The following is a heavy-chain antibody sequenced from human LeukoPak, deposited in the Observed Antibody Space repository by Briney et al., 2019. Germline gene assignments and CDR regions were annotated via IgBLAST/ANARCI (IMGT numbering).Heavy chain of an antibody. CDR1: GYTFTGYY. CDR2: IIPIFGTA. J-gene: IGHJ5*02. CDR3: ATGESNNWFDP. V-gene: IGHV1-69*13. D-gene: IGHD3-10*01. Sequence: SVKVSCKASGYTFTGYYMHWVRQAPGQGLEWMGGIIPIFGTANYAQKFQGRVTITEDESTSTAYMELSSLRSEDTAVYYCATGESNNWFDPWGQGTLVTVSS.